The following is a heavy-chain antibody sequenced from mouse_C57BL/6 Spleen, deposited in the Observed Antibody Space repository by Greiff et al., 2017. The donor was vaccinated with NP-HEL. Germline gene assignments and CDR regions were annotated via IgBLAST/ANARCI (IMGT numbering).Heavy chain of an antibody. V-gene: IGHV5-17*01. J-gene: IGHJ2*01. Sequence: EVQLVESGGGLVKPGGSLKLSCAASGFTFSDYGMHWVRQAPEKGLEWVAYISSGSSTIYYADTVKGRFTISRDNAKTTLFLEMTRLMSEDTAMYYCARKANWDGFDYWGQGTTLTVSS. CDR1: GFTFSDYG. CDR2: ISSGSSTI. CDR3: ARKANWDGFDY. D-gene: IGHD4-1*01.